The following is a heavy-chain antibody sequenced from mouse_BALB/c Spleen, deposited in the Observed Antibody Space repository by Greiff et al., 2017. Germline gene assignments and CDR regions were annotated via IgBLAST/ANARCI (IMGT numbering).Heavy chain of an antibody. CDR1: GFTFSSYA. CDR3: ARGVTTAAENAMDY. CDR2: ISSGGST. Sequence: EVQLQESGGGLVKPGGSLKLSCAASGFTFSSYAMSWVRQTPEKRLEWVASISSGGSTYYPDSVKGRFTISRDNARNILYLQMSSLRSEDTAMYYCARGVTTAAENAMDYWGQGTSVTVSS. V-gene: IGHV5-6-5*01. J-gene: IGHJ4*01. D-gene: IGHD1-2*01.